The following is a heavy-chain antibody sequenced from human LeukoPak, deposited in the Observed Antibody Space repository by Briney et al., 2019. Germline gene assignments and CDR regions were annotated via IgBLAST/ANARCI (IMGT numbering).Heavy chain of an antibody. CDR2: ISGSGSAT. CDR3: GKTEAPAAIRAGSDY. J-gene: IGHJ4*02. V-gene: IGHV3-23*01. CDR1: GFTFSNYG. D-gene: IGHD2-2*02. Sequence: PGGSLRLSCAASGFTFSNYGMSWVRQAPGKGLEWVSTISGSGSATYNAGSVKGRFTTSRDNSNNTLYPQMNSLRAEDTAVYYCGKTEAPAAIRAGSDYWGQGTLVAVSS.